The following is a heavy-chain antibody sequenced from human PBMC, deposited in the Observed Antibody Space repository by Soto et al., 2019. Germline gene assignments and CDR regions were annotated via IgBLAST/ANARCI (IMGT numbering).Heavy chain of an antibody. V-gene: IGHV3-30*03. CDR1: GFTFSSYW. J-gene: IGHJ4*02. Sequence: GGSLRLSCAASGFTFSSYWMHWVRQAPGKGLEWVAVISYDGSNKYYADSVKGRFTISRDNSKNTLYLQMNSLTAADTAVYFCARLLTPAFGRDYFDYWGQGALVTVSS. CDR2: ISYDGSNK. CDR3: ARLLTPAFGRDYFDY. D-gene: IGHD1-20*01.